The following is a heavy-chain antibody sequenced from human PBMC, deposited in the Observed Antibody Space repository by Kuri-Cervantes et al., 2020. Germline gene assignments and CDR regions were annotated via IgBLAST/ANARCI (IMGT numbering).Heavy chain of an antibody. V-gene: IGHV4-34*01. Sequence: SQTLSLTCAVYGGSFSGYYWSWIRQPPGKGLGWMGEINHSGSTNYNPSLKSRVTISVDTSKNQFSLKLRSVTAADTAVYYCARGGMTMVRGVDRSFQHWGQGTLVTVSS. CDR3: ARGGMTMVRGVDRSFQH. CDR2: INHSGST. D-gene: IGHD3-10*01. CDR1: GGSFSGYY. J-gene: IGHJ1*01.